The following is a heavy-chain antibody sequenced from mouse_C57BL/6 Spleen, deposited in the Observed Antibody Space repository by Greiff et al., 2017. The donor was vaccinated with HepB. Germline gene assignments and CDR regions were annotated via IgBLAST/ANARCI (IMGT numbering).Heavy chain of an antibody. Sequence: EVQRVESGGGLVKPGGSLKLSCAASGFTFSSYAMSWVRQTPEKRLEWVATISDGGSYTYYPDNVKGRFTIAKDKAKNKLYLQMSHLKSEDTAMYYCARDASGTYFDYWGQGTTLTVSS. D-gene: IGHD4-1*01. CDR2: ISDGGSYT. V-gene: IGHV5-4*01. CDR1: GFTFSSYA. CDR3: ARDASGTYFDY. J-gene: IGHJ2*01.